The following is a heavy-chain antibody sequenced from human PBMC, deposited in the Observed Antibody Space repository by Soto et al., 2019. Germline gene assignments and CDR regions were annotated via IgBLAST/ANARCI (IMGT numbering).Heavy chain of an antibody. J-gene: IGHJ4*02. CDR1: GGSISSGGYY. Sequence: SETLSLTCTVSGGSISSGGYYWSWIRQHPGKGLEWIGYIYYSGSTYYNPSLKSRVTISVDTSKNQFSLKLSSVTAADTAVYYCARDKDDYGGGWYFDYWGQGTLVTVSS. CDR3: ARDKDDYGGGWYFDY. D-gene: IGHD4-17*01. CDR2: IYYSGST. V-gene: IGHV4-31*03.